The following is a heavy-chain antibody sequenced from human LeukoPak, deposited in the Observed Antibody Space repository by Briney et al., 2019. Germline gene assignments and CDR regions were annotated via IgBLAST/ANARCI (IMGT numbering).Heavy chain of an antibody. CDR2: IYSSGST. V-gene: IGHV4-59*08. CDR1: GGSISSYY. Sequence: PSETLSLTCTVSGGSISSYYWSWIRQPPGKGLEWIGYIYSSGSTNYNPSLKSRVTISVDTSENQFSLKLSSVTAADTAVYYCAKYDSRGWFDPWGQGTLITVSS. D-gene: IGHD3-3*01. J-gene: IGHJ5*02. CDR3: AKYDSRGWFDP.